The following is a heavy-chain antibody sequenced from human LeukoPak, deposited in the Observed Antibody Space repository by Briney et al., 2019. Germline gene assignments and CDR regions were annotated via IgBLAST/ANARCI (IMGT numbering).Heavy chain of an antibody. J-gene: IGHJ3*02. V-gene: IGHV4-4*07. Sequence: SETLCLTCTVSGGSISSYYWSWIRQPAGKELERIGRIYTSGSTNYNPSLKSRVTMSVDTSKNQFSLKLSSVTAADMAVYYCARDGRGDAFDIWGQGTMVTVSS. CDR1: GGSISSYY. D-gene: IGHD3-10*01. CDR2: IYTSGST. CDR3: ARDGRGDAFDI.